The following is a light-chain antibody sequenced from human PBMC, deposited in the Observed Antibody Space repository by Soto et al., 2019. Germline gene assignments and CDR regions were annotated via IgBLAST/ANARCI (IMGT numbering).Light chain of an antibody. CDR2: GAS. CDR1: QSVSSSY. CDR3: QQYGNSPQT. V-gene: IGKV3-20*01. Sequence: IALSHSPRTLDLSPGVTASPSSRASQSVSSSYVAWYQQKPGQAPRLLMYGASTRAAGLPNRFSGSGSGTDFTLTISRLKPEDFAVYYCQQYGNSPQTFGQGTKVDIK. J-gene: IGKJ1*01.